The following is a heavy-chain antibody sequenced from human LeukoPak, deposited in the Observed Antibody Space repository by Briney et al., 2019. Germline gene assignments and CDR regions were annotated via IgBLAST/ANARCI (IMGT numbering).Heavy chain of an antibody. Sequence: ASVEVSCKAFGYTFTGYSINWLRQAPGQGLEWMGWITTSTGNPTYAQGFTGRFVFSLDTSVSTTYLHINSLKAEDTAVYYCARDASTINFDYWGQGTLVTVSS. D-gene: IGHD5/OR15-5a*01. CDR1: GYTFTGYS. V-gene: IGHV7-4-1*02. J-gene: IGHJ4*02. CDR2: ITTSTGNP. CDR3: ARDASTINFDY.